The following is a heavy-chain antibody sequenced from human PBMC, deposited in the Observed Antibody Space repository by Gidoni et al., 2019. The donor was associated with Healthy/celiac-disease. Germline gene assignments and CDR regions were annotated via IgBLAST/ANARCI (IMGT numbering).Heavy chain of an antibody. CDR1: GGPISSYY. J-gene: IGHJ4*02. CDR3: ARIGIAVAGTEGSFDY. CDR2: IYYSGST. Sequence: QVQLQESGPGLVKPSATLSLTCTVSGGPISSYYWSWIRQPPGKGLEWIGYIYYSGSTNYNPPIKRRVTISVDTSNNQFSLKLSSVTAADTAVYYCARIGIAVAGTEGSFDYWGQGTLVTVSS. D-gene: IGHD6-19*01. V-gene: IGHV4-59*08.